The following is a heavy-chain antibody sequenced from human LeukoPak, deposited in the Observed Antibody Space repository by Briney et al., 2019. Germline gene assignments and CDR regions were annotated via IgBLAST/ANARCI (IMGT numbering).Heavy chain of an antibody. CDR3: ARIYGRGYYFDY. CDR1: GYSISSGYY. D-gene: IGHD1-26*01. V-gene: IGHV4-38-2*02. J-gene: IGHJ4*02. CDR2: IYHSGST. Sequence: SETLSPTCTVSGYSISSGYYWGWIRQPPGKGLEWIGSIYHSGSTYYNPSLKSRVTISVDTSKNQFSLKLSSVTAADTAVYYCARIYGRGYYFDYWGQGTLVTVSS.